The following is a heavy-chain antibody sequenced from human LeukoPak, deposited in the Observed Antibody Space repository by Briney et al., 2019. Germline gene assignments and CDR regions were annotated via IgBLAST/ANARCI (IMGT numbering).Heavy chain of an antibody. CDR1: GFTFSSYG. Sequence: QTGGSLRLSCAASGFTFSSYGMHWVRQAPGKGLEWVAVISYDGSNKYYADSVKGRFTISRDNSKNTLYLQMNSLRAEDTAVYYCARGVVRGVPDYWGQGTLVTVSS. V-gene: IGHV3-30*03. CDR3: ARGVVRGVPDY. CDR2: ISYDGSNK. D-gene: IGHD3-10*01. J-gene: IGHJ4*02.